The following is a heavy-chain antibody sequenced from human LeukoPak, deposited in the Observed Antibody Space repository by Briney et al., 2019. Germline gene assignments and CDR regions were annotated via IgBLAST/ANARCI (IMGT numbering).Heavy chain of an antibody. Sequence: PSETLSLTCTVSSGSISRYYWSWIRQPPGKGLEWIGYIYYSGSTNYNPSLKSRVTISVDTSKNQFSLKLSSVTAADTAVYYRARSLDDYGDYVYWGQGTLVTVSS. CDR3: ARSLDDYGDYVY. J-gene: IGHJ4*02. CDR1: SGSISRYY. CDR2: IYYSGST. D-gene: IGHD4-17*01. V-gene: IGHV4-59*01.